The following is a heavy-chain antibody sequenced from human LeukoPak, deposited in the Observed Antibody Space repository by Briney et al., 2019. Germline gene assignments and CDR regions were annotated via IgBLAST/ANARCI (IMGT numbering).Heavy chain of an antibody. J-gene: IGHJ5*02. CDR1: GGSISSSSYY. V-gene: IGHV4-39*01. CDR2: ADYSGSP. Sequence: PSETLSLTCTVSGGSISSSSYYWGWIRQSPGKGLERIGSADYSGSPYYDPSLKSRVTISVGTSKNQFSLKLSSVTAADTAVYYCASHSAEYDILTGYHSYNSFDPWGQGILVTVSS. CDR3: ASHSAEYDILTGYHSYNSFDP. D-gene: IGHD3-9*01.